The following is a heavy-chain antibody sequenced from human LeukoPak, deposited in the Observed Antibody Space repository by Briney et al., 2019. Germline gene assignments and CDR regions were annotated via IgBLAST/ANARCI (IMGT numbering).Heavy chain of an antibody. D-gene: IGHD1-14*01. J-gene: IGHJ6*02. CDR3: ARPRSRNHYYYGLDV. CDR2: IYYSGST. V-gene: IGHV4-39*01. Sequence: SETLSLTCTVSGGFISSSSYYWGWIRQPPGKGLEWIGSIYYSGSTYYNPSLKSRVTISVDTSKSQFSLKLSSVTAADTAVYYCARPRSRNHYYYGLDVWGQGTTVTVSS. CDR1: GGFISSSSYY.